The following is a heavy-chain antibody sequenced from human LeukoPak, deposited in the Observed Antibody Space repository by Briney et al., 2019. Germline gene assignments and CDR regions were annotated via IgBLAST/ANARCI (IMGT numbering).Heavy chain of an antibody. D-gene: IGHD6-19*01. CDR3: ARSSGWYSNFDY. Sequence: GGSLRLSCTASGFPFTNAWMNWVRQAPGKGLEWVAVISYDGSNKYYADSVKGRFTISRDNSKNTLYLQMNSLRAEDTAVYYCARSSGWYSNFDYWGQGTLVTVSS. V-gene: IGHV3-30-3*01. J-gene: IGHJ4*02. CDR2: ISYDGSNK. CDR1: GFPFTNAW.